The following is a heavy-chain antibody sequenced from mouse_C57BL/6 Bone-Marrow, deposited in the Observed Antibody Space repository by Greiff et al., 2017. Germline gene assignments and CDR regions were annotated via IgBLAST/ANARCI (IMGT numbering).Heavy chain of an antibody. J-gene: IGHJ3*01. D-gene: IGHD1-1*01. CDR2: INPNNGGT. CDR3: AIYYDGSSYPFAY. CDR1: GYTFTDYY. V-gene: IGHV1-26*01. Sequence: EVQLQQSGPELVKPGASVKISCKASGYTFTDYYMNLVKQSHGKSLEWMGDINPNNGGTSYNQKFKGKATLPVDKSSSTAYMELRSLTSEDSAVYYCAIYYDGSSYPFAYWGQGTLVTVSA.